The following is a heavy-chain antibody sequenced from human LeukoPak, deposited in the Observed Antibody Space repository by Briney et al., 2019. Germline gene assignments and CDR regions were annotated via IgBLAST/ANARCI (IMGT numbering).Heavy chain of an antibody. CDR3: ASLIVGAPSAFDI. CDR1: GFTFSSYS. V-gene: IGHV3-21*01. CDR2: ISSISSYI. J-gene: IGHJ3*02. D-gene: IGHD1-26*01. Sequence: GGSLRLSCAASGFTFSSYSMNWVRQAPGKGLEWVSSISSISSYIYYADSVKGRFTISRDNAKNSLYLLMNSLRAEDTAVYYCASLIVGAPSAFDIWGQGTMVTVSS.